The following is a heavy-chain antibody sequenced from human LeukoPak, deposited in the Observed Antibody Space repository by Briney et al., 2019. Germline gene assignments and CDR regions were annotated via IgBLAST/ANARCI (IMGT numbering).Heavy chain of an antibody. CDR2: INHSGST. CDR3: ARHVVVVVPAAIYYYYMDV. D-gene: IGHD2-2*01. J-gene: IGHJ6*03. V-gene: IGHV4-34*01. CDR1: GGSFSGYY. Sequence: PSETLSLTCAVYGGSFSGYYWSWIRQPPGKGLEWIGEINHSGSTNYNPSLKSRVTISVDTFKNQFSLKLSSVTAADTAVYYCARHVVVVVPAAIYYYYMDVWGKGTTVTISS.